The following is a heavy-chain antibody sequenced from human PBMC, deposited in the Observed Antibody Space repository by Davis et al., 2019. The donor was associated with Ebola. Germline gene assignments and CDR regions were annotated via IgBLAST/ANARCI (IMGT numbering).Heavy chain of an antibody. D-gene: IGHD3-22*01. Sequence: PGGSLRLSCAASGLTFSFYAMHWVRQAPGKGLEWVTIISYDGSNKYYADSVKGRFTISRDNSKNTLYLQMNSLRAEDTAVYYCARNYYDSSGYQPRAFDIWGQGTMVTVSS. CDR3: ARNYYDSSGYQPRAFDI. V-gene: IGHV3-30*04. CDR2: ISYDGSNK. CDR1: GLTFSFYA. J-gene: IGHJ3*02.